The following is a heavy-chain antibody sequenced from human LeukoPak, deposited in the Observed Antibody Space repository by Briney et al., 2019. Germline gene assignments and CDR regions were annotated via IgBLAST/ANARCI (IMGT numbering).Heavy chain of an antibody. CDR2: IRYDGSNK. D-gene: IGHD3-22*01. J-gene: IGHJ4*02. V-gene: IGHV3-30*02. CDR1: GFTFSSYG. CDR3: AKDYDSSGWEKTFDY. Sequence: PGGSLRLSCAASGFTFSSYGMHWVRQAPGKGLEWVAFIRYDGSNKYYADSVKGRFTISRDNSKNTLYLQMNSLRAEDTAEYYCAKDYDSSGWEKTFDYWGQGTLVTVSS.